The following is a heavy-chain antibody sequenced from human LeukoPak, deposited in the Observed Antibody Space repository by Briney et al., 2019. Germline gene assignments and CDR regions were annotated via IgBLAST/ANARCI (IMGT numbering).Heavy chain of an antibody. J-gene: IGHJ6*04. Sequence: GSLRLSCAASGFTFSSYEMNWVRQAPGKGLEWVSYISSSGSTIYYADSVKGRLTISRDNAKNSLYLQMNSLRAEDTAVYYCAELGITMIGGVWGKGTTVTISS. CDR2: ISSSGSTI. D-gene: IGHD3-10*02. V-gene: IGHV3-48*03. CDR1: GFTFSSYE. CDR3: AELGITMIGGV.